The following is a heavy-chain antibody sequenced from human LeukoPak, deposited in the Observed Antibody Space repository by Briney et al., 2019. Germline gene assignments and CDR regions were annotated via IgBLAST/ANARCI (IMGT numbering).Heavy chain of an antibody. D-gene: IGHD6-13*01. V-gene: IGHV3-30*18. CDR3: AKEVAAAFFDY. CDR1: GFTFSSYG. J-gene: IGHJ4*02. Sequence: LRLSCAASGFTFSSYGMHWVRQAPGKGLEWVAVISYDGSNKYYADSVKGRFTISRDNSKNTLYLQMNSLRAEDKAVYYCAKEVAAAFFDYWGQGTLVTVSS. CDR2: ISYDGSNK.